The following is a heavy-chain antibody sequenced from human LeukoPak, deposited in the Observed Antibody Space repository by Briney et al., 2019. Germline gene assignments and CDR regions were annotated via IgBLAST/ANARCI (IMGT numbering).Heavy chain of an antibody. Sequence: ASVKVSCKASGYTFTSYDINWVRQATGQGLEWMGWMNPNSGNTGYAQKFQGRVTMTRNTSISTAYMEWSSLRSEDTAVYYCAREMATIPGYYYGMAVWGQGPTVTVSS. CDR3: AREMATIPGYYYGMAV. J-gene: IGHJ6*02. CDR2: MNPNSGNT. V-gene: IGHV1-8*01. CDR1: GYTFTSYD. D-gene: IGHD5-24*01.